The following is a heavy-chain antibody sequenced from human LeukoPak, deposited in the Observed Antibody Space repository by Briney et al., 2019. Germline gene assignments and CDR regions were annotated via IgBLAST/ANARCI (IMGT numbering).Heavy chain of an antibody. Sequence: ASVKVSCKASGYTFTGYYMHWARQAPGQGLEWMGWINPNSGGTNYAQKFQGRVTMTRDTSIITAYMELSRLRSDDTAVYYCARDTLYYDSSGYYDYWGQGTLVTVSS. V-gene: IGHV1-2*02. CDR3: ARDTLYYDSSGYYDY. CDR1: GYTFTGYY. J-gene: IGHJ4*02. CDR2: INPNSGGT. D-gene: IGHD3-22*01.